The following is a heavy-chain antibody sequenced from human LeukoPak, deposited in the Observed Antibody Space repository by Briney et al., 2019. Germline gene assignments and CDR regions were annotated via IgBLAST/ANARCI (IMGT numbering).Heavy chain of an antibody. CDR3: AKGRYSSGVPGPFDY. V-gene: IGHV3-33*06. J-gene: IGHJ4*02. CDR2: IWYDGSNK. Sequence: GGSLRLSCAASGFTFSSYAMSWVRQAPGKGLEWVAVIWYDGSNKYYADSVKGRFTISRDNSKNTLYLQMNSLRAEDTAVYYCAKGRYSSGVPGPFDYWGQGTLVTVSS. D-gene: IGHD6-19*01. CDR1: GFTFSSYA.